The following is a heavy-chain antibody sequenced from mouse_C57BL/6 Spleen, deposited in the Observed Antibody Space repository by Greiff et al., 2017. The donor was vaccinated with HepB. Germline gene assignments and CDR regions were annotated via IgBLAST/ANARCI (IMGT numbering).Heavy chain of an antibody. D-gene: IGHD1-1*01. CDR3: AGGAYYGSTAYWYFDV. CDR1: GYTFTDYN. J-gene: IGHJ1*03. V-gene: IGHV1-22*01. CDR2: INPNNGGT. Sequence: EVQLQQSGPELVKPGASVKMSCKASGYTFTDYNMHWVKQSHGKSLEWIGYINPNNGGTSYNQKFKGKATLTVNKSSSTAYMELRSLTSEDSAVYYCAGGAYYGSTAYWYFDVWGTGTTVTVSS.